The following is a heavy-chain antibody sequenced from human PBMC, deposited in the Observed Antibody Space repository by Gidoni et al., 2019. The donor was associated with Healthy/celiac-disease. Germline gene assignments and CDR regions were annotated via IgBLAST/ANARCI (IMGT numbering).Heavy chain of an antibody. V-gene: IGHV1-46*01. CDR1: GYTFTSYS. Sequence: QVQLVQSGAEVTKPGASVKVSCKASGYTFTSYSMHWVRQAPGQGLEWMGIINPSGGSTSYAQKFQGRVTMTRDTSTSTVYMELSSLRSEDTAVYYCARGVVVVVAATPGAWFDPWGQGTLVTVSS. D-gene: IGHD2-15*01. CDR3: ARGVVVVVAATPGAWFDP. J-gene: IGHJ5*02. CDR2: INPSGGST.